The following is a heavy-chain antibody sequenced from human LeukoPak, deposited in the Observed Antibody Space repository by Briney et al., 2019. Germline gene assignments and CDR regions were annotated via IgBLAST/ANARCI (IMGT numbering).Heavy chain of an antibody. Sequence: PGGSLRLSCAASGFAFNNYGMHWVRQAPGKGLEWVGVMWSEDNSQHYADSVKGRFTISKDSSKNTLYLQMNSLRAEDTAVYYCARELRRTTFDYWGQGTLVTVSS. D-gene: IGHD4-11*01. CDR3: ARELRRTTFDY. V-gene: IGHV3-33*01. CDR1: GFAFNNYG. J-gene: IGHJ4*02. CDR2: MWSEDNSQ.